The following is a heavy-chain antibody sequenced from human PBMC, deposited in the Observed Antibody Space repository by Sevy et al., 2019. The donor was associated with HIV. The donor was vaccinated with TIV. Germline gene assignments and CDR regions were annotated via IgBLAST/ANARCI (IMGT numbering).Heavy chain of an antibody. CDR3: ARLTTQPTSDLYGMDV. Sequence: ASVKVSCKASGYIFTDYYIHWVRQAPGQGLECMAWINSDSGVTNYAQRFQGEVTVTRDTSLSTAYLELSRLKPNDTAIYYCARLTTQPTSDLYGMDVWGQGTRVTVSS. CDR2: INSDSGVT. D-gene: IGHD4-4*01. V-gene: IGHV1-2*02. CDR1: GYIFTDYY. J-gene: IGHJ6*02.